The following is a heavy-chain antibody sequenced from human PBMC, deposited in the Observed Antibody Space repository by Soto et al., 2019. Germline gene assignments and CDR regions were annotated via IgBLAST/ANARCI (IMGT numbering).Heavy chain of an antibody. J-gene: IGHJ6*02. CDR3: AREGSAPYYYYGMDV. CDR1: GFTFSSHS. Sequence: GGSLRLSCAASGFTFSSHSMNWVRQAPGKGLEWISYIRYAGSTIYYADSVKGRFTISRENAKNSLYLQMNSLRAGDTAVYYCAREGSAPYYYYGMDVWGQGTTVTVSS. D-gene: IGHD3-10*01. V-gene: IGHV3-48*01. CDR2: IRYAGSTI.